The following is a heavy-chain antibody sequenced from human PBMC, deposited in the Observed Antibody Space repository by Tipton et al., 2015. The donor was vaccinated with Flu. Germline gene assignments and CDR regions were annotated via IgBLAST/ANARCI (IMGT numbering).Heavy chain of an antibody. CDR1: GFTFDDYS. CDR3: AKDNKRDASMDYYWHYGMDV. V-gene: IGHV3-9*01. J-gene: IGHJ6*02. CDR2: VNWKGNSV. D-gene: IGHD3-10*01. Sequence: SLRLSCAASGFTFDDYSMYWVRQPPGKGLEWVSGVNWKGNSVGYADSVTGRFTISRDNAKNSLHLQMNSLRSEDTGLYYCAKDNKRDASMDYYWHYGMDVWGRESTVTVS.